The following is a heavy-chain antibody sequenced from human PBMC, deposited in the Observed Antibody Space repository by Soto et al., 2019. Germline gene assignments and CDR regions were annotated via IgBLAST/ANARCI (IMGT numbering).Heavy chain of an antibody. V-gene: IGHV1-8*01. CDR2: MNPNSGNT. J-gene: IGHJ6*03. CDR3: ARGKVAARPNYYYYYYVDV. D-gene: IGHD6-6*01. Sequence: GASVKVSCKASGYTFTSYDINWVRQATGQGLEWMGWMNPNSGNTGYAQKFQGRVTMTRNTSISTAYMELSSLRSEDTAVYYCARGKVAARPNYYYYYYVDVWGKGTTVTVSS. CDR1: GYTFTSYD.